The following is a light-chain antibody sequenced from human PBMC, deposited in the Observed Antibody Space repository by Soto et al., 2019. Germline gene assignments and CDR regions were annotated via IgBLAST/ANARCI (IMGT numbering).Light chain of an antibody. CDR3: ATWDDSLNGFYV. V-gene: IGLV1-47*01. J-gene: IGLJ1*01. Sequence: QSVLTQPPSASGTPGQGVTISCSGSTSNIGSNYVYWHQQLPGTAPKLLIYRNNQWPSGVPDRFSGSKSGTSASLAISGLRSDDEADYFCATWDDSLNGFYVFGTGTKVTVL. CDR2: RNN. CDR1: TSNIGSNY.